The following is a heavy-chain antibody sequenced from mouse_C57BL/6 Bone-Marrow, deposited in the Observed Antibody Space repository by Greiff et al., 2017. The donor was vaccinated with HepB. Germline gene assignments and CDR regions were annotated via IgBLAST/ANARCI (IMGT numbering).Heavy chain of an antibody. CDR1: GYTFTGYW. CDR3: ARNGGLGRAYYFDY. CDR2: ILPGSGRT. D-gene: IGHD2-4*01. Sequence: VQLQQSGAELMKPGASVKLSCKATGYTFTGYWIEWVKQRPGHGLEWIGEILPGSGRTNYNEKFKGKATFTADTSANTAYMQLSSLTTEDSAIYSSARNGGLGRAYYFDYWGQGTTLTVSS. J-gene: IGHJ2*01. V-gene: IGHV1-9*01.